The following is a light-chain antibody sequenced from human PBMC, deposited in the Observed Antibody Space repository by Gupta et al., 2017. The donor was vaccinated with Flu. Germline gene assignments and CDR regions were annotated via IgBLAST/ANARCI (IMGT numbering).Light chain of an antibody. Sequence: GSQNVNGKFLAWYQQKYGQAPRLLIYSASSRATGVPDRFSGSGSGIDFTLTINRLEPEDFAVYYCQHYVTSPLTFGGGTKVEIK. CDR1: QNVNGKF. CDR2: SAS. CDR3: QHYVTSPLT. V-gene: IGKV3-20*01. J-gene: IGKJ4*01.